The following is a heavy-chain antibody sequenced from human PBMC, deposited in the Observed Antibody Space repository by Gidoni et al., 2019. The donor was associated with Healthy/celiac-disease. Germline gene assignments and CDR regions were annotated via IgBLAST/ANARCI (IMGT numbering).Heavy chain of an antibody. V-gene: IGHV4-61*02. CDR3: ARALGDFWSGYPFDY. CDR2: IYTSGST. Sequence: QVQLQESGPGLVKPSQTLSLTCTVSGGSISSGSYYWSWIRQPAGKGLEWIGRIYTSGSTNYNPSLKSRVTISVDTSKNQFSLKLSSVTAADTAVYYCARALGDFWSGYPFDYWGQGTLVTVSS. CDR1: GGSISSGSYY. D-gene: IGHD3-3*01. J-gene: IGHJ4*02.